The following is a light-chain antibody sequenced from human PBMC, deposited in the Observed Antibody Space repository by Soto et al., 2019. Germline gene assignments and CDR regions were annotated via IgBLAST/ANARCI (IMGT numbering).Light chain of an antibody. J-gene: IGLJ1*01. Sequence: TQPPSASVSPGQSVAISFTGTSSDVGGYNYVSWYQQHPGKAPKLMIYEVNKRPSGVPDRFSGSKSGNTASLTVSGLQAEDEADYYCSTYAGSSNVFGTGTKVTVL. CDR3: STYAGSSNV. CDR1: SSDVGGYNY. V-gene: IGLV2-8*01. CDR2: EVN.